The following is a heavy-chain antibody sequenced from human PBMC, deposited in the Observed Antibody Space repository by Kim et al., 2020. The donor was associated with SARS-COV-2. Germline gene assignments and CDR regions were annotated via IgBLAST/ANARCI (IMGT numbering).Heavy chain of an antibody. CDR1: GFTFSTYW. Sequence: GGSLRLSCAASGFTFSTYWMHWVRQAPGKGLVWVSRINIDGRVKTYADSVEGRFTISRDNAKNTLYLQMNNVRAEDTAVYYCVRDKLDYNASGDYWGQGTLVTVSS. J-gene: IGHJ4*02. CDR2: INIDGRVK. V-gene: IGHV3-74*01. D-gene: IGHD3-10*01. CDR3: VRDKLDYNASGDY.